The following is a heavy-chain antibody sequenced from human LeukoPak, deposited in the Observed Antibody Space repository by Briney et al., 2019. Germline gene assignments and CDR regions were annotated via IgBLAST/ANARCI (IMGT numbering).Heavy chain of an antibody. J-gene: IGHJ4*02. CDR3: AKLGYCSSTSCYDLDY. D-gene: IGHD2-2*01. V-gene: IGHV3-30*02. Sequence: PGGSLRLSCAASGFTFSSYGMHWVRQAPGKGLEWVAFIRYDGSNKYYADSVKGRFTISRDNSKNTLYLQMNSLRAEDTAVYYCAKLGYCSSTSCYDLDYWGQGTLVTVSS. CDR1: GFTFSSYG. CDR2: IRYDGSNK.